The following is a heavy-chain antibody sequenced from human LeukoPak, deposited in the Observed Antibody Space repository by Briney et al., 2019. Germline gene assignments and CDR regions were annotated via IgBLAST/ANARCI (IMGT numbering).Heavy chain of an antibody. CDR2: INWNGGSK. V-gene: IGHV3-20*04. D-gene: IGHD3-22*01. J-gene: IGHJ5*02. Sequence: GGSLRLSCAASRFTFDDYGMSWVGQAPGKGLEGVSGINWNGGSKVYEDSVKGGFTISRDNAKNSLYLQMNSLRAEDTALYYCARDRSIYYDSSGYPWGQGTLVTVSS. CDR1: RFTFDDYG. CDR3: ARDRSIYYDSSGYP.